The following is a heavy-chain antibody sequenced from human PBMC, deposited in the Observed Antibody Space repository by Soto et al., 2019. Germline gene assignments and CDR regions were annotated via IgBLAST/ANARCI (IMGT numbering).Heavy chain of an antibody. CDR1: GFTFSSYA. J-gene: IGHJ4*02. V-gene: IGHV3-23*01. Sequence: GESLKISCAASGFTFSSYAMSWVRQAPGKGLEWVSAISGSGGSTYYADSVKGRFTISRDNSKNTLYLQMNSLRAEDTAVYYCAKDLKWELPMYYFDYWGQGTLVTVSS. CDR2: ISGSGGST. D-gene: IGHD1-26*01. CDR3: AKDLKWELPMYYFDY.